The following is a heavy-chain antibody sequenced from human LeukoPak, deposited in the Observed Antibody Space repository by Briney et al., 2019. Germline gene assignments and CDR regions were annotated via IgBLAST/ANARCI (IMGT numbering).Heavy chain of an antibody. V-gene: IGHV3-53*01. Sequence: GGSLRLSCAASGFTVSSNYMSWVRQAPGKGLEWVSVIYSGGSTYYADSVKGRFTISRDNSKNMLYLQMNSLRAEDTAVYYCARELAGYSSSWYPNYFDYWGQGTLVTVSS. CDR1: GFTVSSNY. D-gene: IGHD6-13*01. CDR2: IYSGGST. CDR3: ARELAGYSSSWYPNYFDY. J-gene: IGHJ4*02.